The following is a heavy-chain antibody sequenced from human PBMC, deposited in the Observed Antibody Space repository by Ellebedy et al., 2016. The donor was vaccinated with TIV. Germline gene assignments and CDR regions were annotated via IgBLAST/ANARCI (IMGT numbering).Heavy chain of an antibody. Sequence: AASVKVSCKASGYTFTNYGINWVRQAPGQGLEWMGWISPYTGNKNYAQKLQGRVTMTADTSTSTAYMDLRSLTSDDTAVYYCTRGSQRWVDYWGQGTLVTVSS. CDR2: ISPYTGNK. CDR3: TRGSQRWVDY. V-gene: IGHV1-18*01. J-gene: IGHJ4*02. CDR1: GYTFTNYG. D-gene: IGHD1-1*01.